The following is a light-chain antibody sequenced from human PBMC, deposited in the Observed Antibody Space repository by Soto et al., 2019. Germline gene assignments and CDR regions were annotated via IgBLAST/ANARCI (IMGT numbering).Light chain of an antibody. J-gene: IGKJ1*01. Sequence: DIQMTQSPSTLSGSVGDRVTITCRASQTISSWLAWYQQKPGKAPKLLIYKASTLKSGVPSRFSGSGSGTEFTLTISSLQLDDFATYYGQHYNSYSEAFGQGTKVELK. CDR2: KAS. CDR1: QTISSW. V-gene: IGKV1-5*03. CDR3: QHYNSYSEA.